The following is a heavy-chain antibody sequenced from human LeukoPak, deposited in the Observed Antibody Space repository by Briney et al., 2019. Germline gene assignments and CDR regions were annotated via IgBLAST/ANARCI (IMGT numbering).Heavy chain of an antibody. D-gene: IGHD6-13*01. CDR2: ISGSGGST. V-gene: IGHV3-23*01. CDR1: GLTFSSYA. Sequence: HPGRSLRLSCAASGLTFSSYAMSWVRQAPGKGLEWVSAISGSGGSTYYADSVKGRFTISRDNSKNTLYLQMNSLRAEDTAVYYCAKLPGAGTQERFDYWGQGTLVTVSS. J-gene: IGHJ4*02. CDR3: AKLPGAGTQERFDY.